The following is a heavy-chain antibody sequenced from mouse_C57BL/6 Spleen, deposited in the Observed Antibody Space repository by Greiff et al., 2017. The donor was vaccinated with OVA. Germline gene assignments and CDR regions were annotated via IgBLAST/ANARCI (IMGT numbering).Heavy chain of an antibody. V-gene: IGHV10-1*01. CDR3: VRDGNFSWFAY. Sequence: EVQLVESGGGLVQPKGSLKLSCAASGFSFNTYAMNWVRQAPGKGLEWVARIRSKSNNYATYYADSVKDRFTISRDDSESMLYLQMNNLKTEDTAMYYWVRDGNFSWFAYWGQGTLVTVSA. CDR1: GFSFNTYA. D-gene: IGHD2-1*01. CDR2: IRSKSNNYAT. J-gene: IGHJ3*01.